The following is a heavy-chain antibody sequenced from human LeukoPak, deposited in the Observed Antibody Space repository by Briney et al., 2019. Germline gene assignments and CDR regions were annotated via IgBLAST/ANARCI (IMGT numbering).Heavy chain of an antibody. V-gene: IGHV3-30*03. Sequence: GRSLRLSCAASGFTFSSYGMHWVRQAPGKGLEWVAVISYDGSNKYYADSVKGRFTISRDNSKNTLYLQMNSLRAEDTAVYYCATGGGCSSTSCMNWFDPWGQGTLVTVSS. D-gene: IGHD2-2*01. J-gene: IGHJ5*02. CDR3: ATGGGCSSTSCMNWFDP. CDR1: GFTFSSYG. CDR2: ISYDGSNK.